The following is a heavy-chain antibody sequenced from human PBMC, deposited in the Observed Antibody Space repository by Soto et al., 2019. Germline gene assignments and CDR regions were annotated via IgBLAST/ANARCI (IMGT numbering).Heavy chain of an antibody. V-gene: IGHV3-21*04. J-gene: IGHJ6*02. D-gene: IGHD5-18*01. CDR2: IRGFSPYT. Sequence: GGSLRLSCISSGFTFRTYTMNWVRQAPGKGLEWVSGIRGFSPYTFYAESVKGRFTISRDNAKNSLFLHMNSLGAEDTAVYYCAKETAHSYGFQPKALDVWGQGTTVTVSS. CDR1: GFTFRTYT. CDR3: AKETAHSYGFQPKALDV.